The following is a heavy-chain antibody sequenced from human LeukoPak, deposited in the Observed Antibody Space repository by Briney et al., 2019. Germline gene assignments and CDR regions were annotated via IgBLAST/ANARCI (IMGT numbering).Heavy chain of an antibody. CDR3: ARGRLAAKWYHDRNYFDY. Sequence: SVKVSCKASGGTFSSYAISWVRQAPGQGLEWMGGIIPTFGTANYAQKFQGRVTITADESTSTAYMELSSLRSEDTAVYYCARGRLAAKWYHDRNYFDYWGQGTLVTVSS. D-gene: IGHD6-13*01. V-gene: IGHV1-69*13. J-gene: IGHJ4*02. CDR1: GGTFSSYA. CDR2: IIPTFGTA.